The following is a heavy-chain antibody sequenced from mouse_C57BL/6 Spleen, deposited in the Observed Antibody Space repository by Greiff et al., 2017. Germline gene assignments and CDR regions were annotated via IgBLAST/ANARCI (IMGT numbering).Heavy chain of an antibody. CDR2: ISSGSSTI. V-gene: IGHV5-17*01. J-gene: IGHJ4*01. CDR3: ARGVTFPYYAMDY. D-gene: IGHD2-2*01. CDR1: GFTFSDYG. Sequence: EVKVVESGGGLVKPGGSLKLSCAASGFTFSDYGMHWVRQAPEKGLEWVAYISSGSSTIYYADTVKGRFTISRDNAKNTLFLQMTSLRSEDTAMYYCARGVTFPYYAMDYWGQGTSVTVSS.